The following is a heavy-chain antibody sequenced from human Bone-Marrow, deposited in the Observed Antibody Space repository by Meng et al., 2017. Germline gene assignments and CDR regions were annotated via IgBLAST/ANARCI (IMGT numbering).Heavy chain of an antibody. J-gene: IGHJ4*02. CDR1: GYTFTSYD. Sequence: ASVKVSCKASGYTFTSYDINWVRQATGQGLEWMGWINTNTGNPTYAQGFTGRFVFSLDTSVSTAYLQISSLKAEDTAVYYCARDFIAVAGNPLGYWGQGTLVTVSS. D-gene: IGHD6-19*01. CDR2: INTNTGNP. V-gene: IGHV7-4-1*02. CDR3: ARDFIAVAGNPLGY.